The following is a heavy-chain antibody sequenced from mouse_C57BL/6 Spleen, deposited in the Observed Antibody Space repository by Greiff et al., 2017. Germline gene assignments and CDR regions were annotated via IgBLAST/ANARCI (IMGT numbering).Heavy chain of an antibody. D-gene: IGHD2-5*01. V-gene: IGHV2-2*01. Sequence: VKVVESGPGLVQPSQSLSITCTVSGFSLTSYGVHWVRQSPGKGLEWLGVIWSGGSTDYNAAFISRLSISKDNSKSQVFFKMNSLQADDTAIYYCARNRDYSNYYFDYWGQGTTLTVSS. CDR1: GFSLTSYG. J-gene: IGHJ2*01. CDR2: IWSGGST. CDR3: ARNRDYSNYYFDY.